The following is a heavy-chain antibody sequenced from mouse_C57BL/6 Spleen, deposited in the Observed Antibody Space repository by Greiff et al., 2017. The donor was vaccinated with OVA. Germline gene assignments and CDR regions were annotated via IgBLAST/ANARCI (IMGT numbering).Heavy chain of an antibody. V-gene: IGHV1-69*01. Sequence: QVQLQQPGAELVMPGASVKLSCKASGYTFTSYWMHWVKQRPGQGLEWIGEIDPSDSYTNYNQKFKGKSTLTVDKSSSTAYMQLSSLTSEDSAVYYCARSGYGYYFDCWGQGTTLTVSS. CDR2: IDPSDSYT. CDR3: ARSGYGYYFDC. D-gene: IGHD2-2*01. CDR1: GYTFTSYW. J-gene: IGHJ2*01.